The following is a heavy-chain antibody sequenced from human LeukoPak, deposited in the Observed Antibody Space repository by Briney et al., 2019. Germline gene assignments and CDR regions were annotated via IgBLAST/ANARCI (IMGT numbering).Heavy chain of an antibody. D-gene: IGHD3-22*01. CDR1: GGSISSYY. CDR3: ARDHYSSGYYTLGWFDP. V-gene: IGHV4-59*01. Sequence: SQTLSLTCTVSGGSISSYYWSWIRQPPGKGLEWIGYIYYSGSTNYNPSLKSRVTISVDTSKNQFSLKLSSVTAADTAVYYCARDHYSSGYYTLGWFDPWGQGTLVTVSS. CDR2: IYYSGST. J-gene: IGHJ5*02.